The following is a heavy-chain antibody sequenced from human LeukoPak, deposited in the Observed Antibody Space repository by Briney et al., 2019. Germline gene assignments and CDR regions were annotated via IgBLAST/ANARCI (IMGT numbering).Heavy chain of an antibody. J-gene: IGHJ3*02. CDR1: GYSFTSYW. V-gene: IGHV5-51*01. CDR2: IYPGDSDT. Sequence: GESLKISCKGSGYSFTSYWIGWVRQMPGEGLEWMGIIYPGDSDTRYSPSFQGQVTISADKSISTAYLQWSSLKASDTAMYYCARQMEGVVVVVAATSNAFDIWGQGTMVTVSS. D-gene: IGHD2-15*01. CDR3: ARQMEGVVVVVAATSNAFDI.